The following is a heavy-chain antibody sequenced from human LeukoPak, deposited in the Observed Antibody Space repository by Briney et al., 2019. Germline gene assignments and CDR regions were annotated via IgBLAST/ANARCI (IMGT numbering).Heavy chain of an antibody. J-gene: IGHJ4*02. CDR1: GYSFTSYW. V-gene: IGHV5-10-1*01. D-gene: IGHD6-19*01. CDR2: IDPSDSYT. CDR3: ARQPAVAGRGPVDY. Sequence: GESLTIVCKGSGYSFTSYWMSWVRQMPGKSLEWMGRIDPSDSYTNYSPSFQGHVTISADKSNSTAYLQWSSLKDSETAMYYCARQPAVAGRGPVDYWGQGPLVTGSS.